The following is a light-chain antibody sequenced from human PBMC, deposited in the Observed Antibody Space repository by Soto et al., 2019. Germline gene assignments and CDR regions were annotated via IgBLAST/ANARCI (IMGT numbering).Light chain of an antibody. J-gene: IGKJ1*01. CDR2: GAS. V-gene: IGKV3-15*01. CDR3: QQYNDWPPGT. Sequence: EIVMTQFPATLSVSPGERATLSCRANDIISNNLAWYQQKPGQAPRLLAYGASTRATGVPARFTGSGSGTDFTLTISSLQSEDFAVYYCQQYNDWPPGTFGQGT. CDR1: DIISNN.